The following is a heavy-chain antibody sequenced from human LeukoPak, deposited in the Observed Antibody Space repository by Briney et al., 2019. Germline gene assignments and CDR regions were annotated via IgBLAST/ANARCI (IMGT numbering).Heavy chain of an antibody. CDR1: GFTFSSYE. CDR2: ISSSGSTI. D-gene: IGHD3-10*02. Sequence: EGSLRLSCAASGFTFSSYEMNWVRQAPGKGLEWVSYISSSGSTIYYADSVKGRFTISRDNAKNSLYLQMNSLRAEDTAVYYCAELGITMIGGVWGKGTTVTISS. J-gene: IGHJ6*03. V-gene: IGHV3-48*03. CDR3: AELGITMIGGV.